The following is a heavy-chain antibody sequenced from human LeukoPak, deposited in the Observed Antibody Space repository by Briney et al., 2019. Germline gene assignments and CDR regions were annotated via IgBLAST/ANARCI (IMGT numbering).Heavy chain of an antibody. V-gene: IGHV1-69*04. CDR2: IIPILGIA. CDR3: ATIFGVVTNFDY. Sequence: SVEVSCKASGGTFSSYAISWVRQAPGQGLEWMGRIIPILGIANYAQKFQGRVTITADKSTSTAYMELSSLRSEDTAVYYCATIFGVVTNFDYWGQGTLVTVSS. CDR1: GGTFSSYA. J-gene: IGHJ4*02. D-gene: IGHD3-3*01.